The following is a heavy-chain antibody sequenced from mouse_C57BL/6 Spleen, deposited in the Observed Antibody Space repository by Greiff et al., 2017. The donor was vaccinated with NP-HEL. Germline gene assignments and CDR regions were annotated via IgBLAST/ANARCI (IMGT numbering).Heavy chain of an antibody. CDR3: ARLGYYYAMDY. D-gene: IGHD4-1*01. V-gene: IGHV1-26*01. Sequence: EVQLQQSGPELVKPGASVKISCKASGYTFTDYYMNWVKQSHGKSLEWIGDINPNNGGTSYNQKFKGKATLTVDKASSTADMELRSLTSEDSAVYYCARLGYYYAMDYWGQGTSVTVSS. CDR1: GYTFTDYY. CDR2: INPNNGGT. J-gene: IGHJ4*01.